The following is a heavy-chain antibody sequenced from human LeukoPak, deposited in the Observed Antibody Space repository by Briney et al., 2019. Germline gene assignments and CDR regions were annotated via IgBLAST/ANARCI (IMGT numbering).Heavy chain of an antibody. CDR1: GYTFTGYY. V-gene: IGHV1-46*01. Sequence: ASVKVSCKASGYTFTGYYMHWVRQAPGQGLEWMGIINPSGGTKTYAQKFQGRVTMTGDTSTSSIYMELSSLRSEDTAVYYCARAGIAAAGRPFDFWGQGTLVTVSS. CDR3: ARAGIAAAGRPFDF. D-gene: IGHD6-13*01. CDR2: INPSGGTK. J-gene: IGHJ4*02.